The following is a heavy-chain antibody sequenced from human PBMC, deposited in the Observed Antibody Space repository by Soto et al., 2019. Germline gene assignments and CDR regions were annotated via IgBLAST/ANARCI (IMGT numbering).Heavy chain of an antibody. Sequence: GESLKISCKGSGYSFTSYWISWVRQMPGKGLEWMGRIDPSDSYTHYSPSFQGHVTISADKSISTAYLQWSSLKASDTAMYYCARHLAVAARYGMDVWGQGTTVTVSS. J-gene: IGHJ6*02. V-gene: IGHV5-10-1*01. CDR3: ARHLAVAARYGMDV. CDR1: GYSFTSYW. CDR2: IDPSDSYT. D-gene: IGHD6-19*01.